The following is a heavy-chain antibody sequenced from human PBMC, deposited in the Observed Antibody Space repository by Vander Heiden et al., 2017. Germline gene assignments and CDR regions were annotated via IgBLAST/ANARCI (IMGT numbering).Heavy chain of an antibody. V-gene: IGHV4-39*01. CDR1: GGSMSGSDYF. CDR2: VYYSGST. CDR3: AAHEHSSSSGWARDLDY. J-gene: IGHJ4*02. Sequence: QLQLQESGPGLVKPSETLSLTCIVSGGSMSGSDYFWGWIRQPPGKGLEWIGSVYYSGSTYYTPSLKSRVAISLDTSKNEFSLKLRSVTAEDTAVYYCAAHEHSSSSGWARDLDYWGQGTLVTVSS. D-gene: IGHD6-6*01.